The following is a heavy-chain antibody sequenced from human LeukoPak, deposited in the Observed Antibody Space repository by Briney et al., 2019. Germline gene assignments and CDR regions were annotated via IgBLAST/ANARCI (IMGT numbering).Heavy chain of an antibody. CDR2: TYYRSEWYN. V-gene: IGHV6-1*01. D-gene: IGHD4-23*01. CDR3: ARDLYGGPEYYYYGMDV. J-gene: IGHJ6*02. Sequence: SQTLSLTCAISGDSVSSNSAAWNWIRQSPSRGLEWLGRTYYRSEWYNDYAVSVKSRITINPDTSKNQFSLQLNSVTPEDTAVYYCARDLYGGPEYYYYGMDVWGQGTTVTVSS. CDR1: GDSVSSNSAA.